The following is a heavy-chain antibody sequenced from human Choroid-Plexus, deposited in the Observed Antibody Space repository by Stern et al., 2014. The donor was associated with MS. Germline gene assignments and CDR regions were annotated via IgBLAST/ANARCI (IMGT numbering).Heavy chain of an antibody. CDR3: AKDRQYLTYFFDH. CDR1: GFTFGSCA. V-gene: IGHV3-30*18. J-gene: IGHJ5*02. CDR2: VSYDGSNK. Sequence: VQLLESGGGVVQPPPPLSLSCVASGFTFGSCAMHWVRQAPGKGLEWVAGVSYDGSNKYYADSVKGRFTISRDNSQNTLYMQMSSLRPEDTAVYYCAKDRQYLTYFFDHWGQGSLVTVSS. D-gene: IGHD2/OR15-2a*01.